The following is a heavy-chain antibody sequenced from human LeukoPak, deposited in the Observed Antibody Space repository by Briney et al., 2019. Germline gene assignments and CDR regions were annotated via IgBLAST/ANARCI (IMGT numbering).Heavy chain of an antibody. J-gene: IGHJ3*02. CDR2: ISGYNNNT. Sequence: GASVKVSCKASGYTFSTYGVSWVRQAPGQGLEWMGWISGYNNNTNYAQKFQGRVTVTTDTSTTTAYMELRSLRSDDTAVYYCARDKDYIFDIWGQGTMVTVSS. CDR1: GYTFSTYG. CDR3: ARDKDYIFDI. D-gene: IGHD4/OR15-4a*01. V-gene: IGHV1-18*01.